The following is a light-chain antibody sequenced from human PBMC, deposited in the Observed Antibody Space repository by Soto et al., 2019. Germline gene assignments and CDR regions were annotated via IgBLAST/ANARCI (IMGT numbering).Light chain of an antibody. Sequence: EIVMTQSPATLSVSPGERASLSCRASQSVSTNLAWYQQKPAQAPRLLIYGASTRATGIPARFSGSGSGTEFTLTISRVEPEDFGVYYCQQYKNWPRTFGQGTKVDIK. CDR1: QSVSTN. V-gene: IGKV3-15*01. J-gene: IGKJ1*01. CDR3: QQYKNWPRT. CDR2: GAS.